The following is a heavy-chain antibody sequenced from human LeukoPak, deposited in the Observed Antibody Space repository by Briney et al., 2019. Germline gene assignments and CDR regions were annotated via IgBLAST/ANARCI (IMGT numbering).Heavy chain of an antibody. V-gene: IGHV1-3*03. CDR1: GYTFTSYA. Sequence: ASVTVSCKASGYTFTSYAMHWVRQAPGQRLEWMGWINAGNGNTKYSQEFQGRVTITRDTSASTAYMELSSLRSEDMAVYYCARDYYDSSGYLYYWGQGTLVTVSS. CDR2: INAGNGNT. J-gene: IGHJ4*02. CDR3: ARDYYDSSGYLYY. D-gene: IGHD3-22*01.